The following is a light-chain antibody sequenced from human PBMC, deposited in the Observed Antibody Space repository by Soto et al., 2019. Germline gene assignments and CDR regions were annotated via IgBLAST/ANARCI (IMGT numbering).Light chain of an antibody. CDR1: PSVSSSR. J-gene: IGKJ5*01. Sequence: DIVLTQSPATLSLSPGERVTLSCGASPSVSSSRLAWYQQKPGQAPRLLMYDASRRAFGIPDRFSGSGSGTEFTLTISSLQSEDFAVYYCQQYNNWPPITFGQGTRLEIK. CDR2: DAS. V-gene: IGKV3D-20*01. CDR3: QQYNNWPPIT.